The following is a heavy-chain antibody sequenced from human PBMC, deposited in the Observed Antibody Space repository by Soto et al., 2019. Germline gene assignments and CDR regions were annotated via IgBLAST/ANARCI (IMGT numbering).Heavy chain of an antibody. Sequence: PGGSLRLSCATSGFTFSTYAMRWVRQAPGKGLEWVSTVGSSGGGTHYADSVKGRFTISRDNSKNTLYLQMDSLKPKDTARYYCTKVAATTKCSDPWGQGTLVTVSS. CDR1: GFTFSTYA. CDR2: VGSSGGGT. J-gene: IGHJ5*02. V-gene: IGHV3-23*01. CDR3: TKVAATTKCSDP. D-gene: IGHD6-13*01.